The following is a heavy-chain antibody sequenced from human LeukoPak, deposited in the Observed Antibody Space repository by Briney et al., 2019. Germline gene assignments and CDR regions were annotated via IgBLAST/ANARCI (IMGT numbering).Heavy chain of an antibody. D-gene: IGHD6-13*01. V-gene: IGHV3-21*01. Sequence: AGGSLILSCAASGFTFSGYNMNWVRQAPGKGLEWVSSITSHSSYMYYADSVKGRFTISRDNAKNSLYLQMNSLRAEDTAVYYCGRGPSTYSSSWFIDYWGQGNLVTVSS. CDR3: GRGPSTYSSSWFIDY. CDR1: GFTFSGYN. J-gene: IGHJ4*02. CDR2: ITSHSSYM.